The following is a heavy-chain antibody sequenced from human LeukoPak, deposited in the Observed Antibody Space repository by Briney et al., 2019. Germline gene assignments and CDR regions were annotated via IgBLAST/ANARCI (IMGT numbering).Heavy chain of an antibody. CDR3: ARERANRLDY. CDR2: IYHSGST. V-gene: IGHV4-38-2*02. J-gene: IGHJ4*02. CDR1: GYSISSGYY. Sequence: SETLSLTCTVSGYSISSGYYWGWIRQPPGKGLEWIGSIYHSGSTYYNPSLKGRVTISVDTSKNQFSLKLSSVTAADTAVCYCARERANRLDYWGQGTLVTVSS. D-gene: IGHD1-14*01.